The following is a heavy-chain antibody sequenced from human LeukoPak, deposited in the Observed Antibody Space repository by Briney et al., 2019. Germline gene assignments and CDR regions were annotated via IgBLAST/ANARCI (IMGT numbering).Heavy chain of an antibody. Sequence: SETLSLTCSVSGDSITSAGYYWGWIRQPPGKGLEWIGSIYYSANAYYNPSLKSRVTISVDASKNQFSLKLNSVTAADTAVYYCARVYGDPNWFDPWGQGTLVTVSS. V-gene: IGHV4-39*07. CDR2: IYYSANA. D-gene: IGHD4-17*01. CDR3: ARVYGDPNWFDP. CDR1: GDSITSAGYY. J-gene: IGHJ5*02.